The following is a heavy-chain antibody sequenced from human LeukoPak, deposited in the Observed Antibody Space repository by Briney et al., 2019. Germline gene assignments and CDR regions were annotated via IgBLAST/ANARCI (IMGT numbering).Heavy chain of an antibody. V-gene: IGHV3-21*01. CDR2: ISSSDSYI. D-gene: IGHD2/OR15-2a*01. J-gene: IGHJ4*02. CDR1: GFTFSSYS. CDR3: ARELTFDY. Sequence: PGGSLRLSCAASGFTFSSYSMNWVRQAPGKGLEWVSYISSSDSYIYYADSVKGRFTISRDNAKNLLYLQMNSLRAEDTAVYYCARELTFDYWGQGTLVTVSS.